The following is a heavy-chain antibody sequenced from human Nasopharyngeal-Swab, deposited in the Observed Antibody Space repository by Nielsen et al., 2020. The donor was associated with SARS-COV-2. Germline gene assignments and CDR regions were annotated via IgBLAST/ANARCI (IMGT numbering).Heavy chain of an antibody. CDR1: GFTFSKFY. CDR3: ARGGSSFPFDY. V-gene: IGHV3-7*01. J-gene: IGHJ4*02. CDR2: IKKDGSGS. Sequence: GESLKISCAASGFTFSKFYMSWVRQAAGKGLEGVANIKKDGSGSYYVDSVKGRFTISRDDANNALYLQMNSLRAGDTGVYYCARGGSSFPFDYWGPGTLVTVSS. D-gene: IGHD6-13*01.